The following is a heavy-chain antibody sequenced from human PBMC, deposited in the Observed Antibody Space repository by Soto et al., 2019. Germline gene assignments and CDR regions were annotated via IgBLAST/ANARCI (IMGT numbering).Heavy chain of an antibody. J-gene: IGHJ5*02. D-gene: IGHD3-10*01. CDR3: AREGYYGSGSPLNWFDP. CDR2: IYYSGST. CDR1: GGSISSGDYY. Sequence: SETLSLTCTVSGGSISSGDYYWSWIRQPPGKGLEWIGYIYYSGSTYYNPSLKSRVTISVDTSKNQFSLKLSSVTAADTAVYYCAREGYYGSGSPLNWFDPWGQGTLVTVSS. V-gene: IGHV4-30-4*01.